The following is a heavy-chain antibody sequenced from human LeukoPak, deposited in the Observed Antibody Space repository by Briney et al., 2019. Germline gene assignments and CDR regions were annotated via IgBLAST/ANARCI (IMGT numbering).Heavy chain of an antibody. J-gene: IGHJ3*02. CDR2: IYYSGST. D-gene: IGHD2-2*01. CDR3: ASSREVVPAAPPPFDAFDI. V-gene: IGHV4-59*01. CDR1: GGSFSGYY. Sequence: SETLSLTCAVYGGSFSGYYWSWIRQPPGKGLEWIGYIYYSGSTNYNPSLKSRVTISVDTSKNQFSLKLSSVTAADTAVYYCASSREVVPAAPPPFDAFDIWGQGTMVTVSS.